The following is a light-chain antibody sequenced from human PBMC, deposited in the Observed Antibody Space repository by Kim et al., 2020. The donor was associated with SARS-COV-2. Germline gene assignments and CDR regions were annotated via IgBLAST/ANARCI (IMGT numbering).Light chain of an antibody. CDR3: XXXNSFPWT. Sequence: DIQMTQSPSXXSAXVGDGXTITCRASQGISSWLAWYXQKPGKAPXLLIXXASSLQSGVPSRFSGSGSGXDFTXXISSLQPXXFATYYCXXXNSFPWTFGQGT. J-gene: IGKJ1*01. CDR2: XAS. V-gene: IGKV1-12*01. CDR1: QGISSW.